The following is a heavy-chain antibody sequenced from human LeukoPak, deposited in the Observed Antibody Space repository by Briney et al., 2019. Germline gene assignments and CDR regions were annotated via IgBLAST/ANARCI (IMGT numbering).Heavy chain of an antibody. CDR1: GGSFSGYY. CDR2: INHSGST. J-gene: IGHJ3*02. V-gene: IGHV4-34*01. CDR3: ARKSSAYIVVVPALPKVRGVRGAFDI. Sequence: SETLSLTCAVYGGSFSGYYWSWIRQPPGKGLEWIGEINHSGSTNYNPSLKSRVTISVDTSKNQFSLKLSSVTAADTAVYYCARKSSAYIVVVPALPKVRGVRGAFDIWGQGTMVTVSS. D-gene: IGHD2-2*01.